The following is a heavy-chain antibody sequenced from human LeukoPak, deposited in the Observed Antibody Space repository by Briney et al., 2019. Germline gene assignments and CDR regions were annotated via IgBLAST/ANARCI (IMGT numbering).Heavy chain of an antibody. CDR1: GFTLDDYA. CDR2: ISWDGGST. J-gene: IGHJ4*02. V-gene: IGHV3-43D*04. D-gene: IGHD2-2*01. Sequence: PGGSLRLSCAASGFTLDDYAMHWVRQAPGKGLEWVSLISWDGGSTYYADSVKGRFTISRDNSKNSLYLQMNSLRAEDTALYYCAKAFRRRIVVVPAAREGDWGQGTLVTVSS. CDR3: AKAFRRRIVVVPAAREGD.